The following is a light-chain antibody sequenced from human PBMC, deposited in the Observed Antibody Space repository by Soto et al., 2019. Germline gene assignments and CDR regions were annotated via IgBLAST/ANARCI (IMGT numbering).Light chain of an antibody. J-gene: IGKJ4*01. Sequence: DIVMTQSPDSLAVSLGERATINCKSSQSVLYSSTNKNYVAWYQLKPGQPPKTLIYWASTRESGVPDRFSGSGSGTDFTLTISSLQAEDVAVYFCQQYSSAPLTFGGGTKVEIK. CDR3: QQYSSAPLT. CDR1: QSVLYSSTNKNY. V-gene: IGKV4-1*01. CDR2: WAS.